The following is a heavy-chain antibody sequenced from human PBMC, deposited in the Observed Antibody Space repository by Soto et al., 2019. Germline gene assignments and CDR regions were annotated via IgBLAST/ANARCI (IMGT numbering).Heavy chain of an antibody. D-gene: IGHD4-17*01. J-gene: IGHJ5*02. CDR3: ARALATVTTFWFDP. CDR1: GYTFTIYA. CDR2: INAGNGNK. V-gene: IGHV1-3*01. Sequence: QVQLVQSGAEVKKPGASVKVSCKASGYTFTIYAMHWVRKAPGQRLEGMGWINAGNGNKKYSQKFQGRVTITRDTSASTAYMDLSSLRSEDTAVYYCARALATVTTFWFDPWGQGTLVTVSS.